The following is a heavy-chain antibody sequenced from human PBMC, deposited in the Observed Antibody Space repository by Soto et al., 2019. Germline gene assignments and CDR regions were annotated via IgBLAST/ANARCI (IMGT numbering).Heavy chain of an antibody. CDR1: GFTFSTSW. CDR3: TRYFDS. Sequence: PXRSRRLSCAAAGFTFSTSWMDWVRQTPGKGLEWVANINQDGSEKNYVDSVKGRFTISRDNAKNSLFLQMSSLTAEDSGLYYCTRYFDSWGQGHLVTVSS. CDR2: INQDGSEK. J-gene: IGHJ4*02. V-gene: IGHV3-7*01.